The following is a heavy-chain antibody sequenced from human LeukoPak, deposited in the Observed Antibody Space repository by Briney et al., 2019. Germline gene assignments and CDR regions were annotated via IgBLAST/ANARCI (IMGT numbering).Heavy chain of an antibody. J-gene: IGHJ4*02. CDR3: ARHSGAAAVTHCDY. D-gene: IGHD6-13*01. Sequence: PSETLSLTCTVSGGSISSSSYHWGWIRQPPGKGLEWIGSIYYSGSTYYKPSLKSRVTMSVDTSKNQFSLNLSSVTAADTAVYYCARHSGAAAVTHCDYWGQGTLVTVSS. V-gene: IGHV4-39*01. CDR1: GGSISSSSYH. CDR2: IYYSGST.